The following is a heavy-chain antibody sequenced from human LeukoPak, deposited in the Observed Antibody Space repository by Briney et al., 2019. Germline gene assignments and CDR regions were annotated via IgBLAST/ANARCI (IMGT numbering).Heavy chain of an antibody. J-gene: IGHJ4*02. CDR1: GFAFSIYT. CDR2: ISGSGNGGSI. CDR3: VKDFGRVRGTPDS. D-gene: IGHD3-10*01. V-gene: IGHV3-64D*06. Sequence: TGVSLRLSCSASGFAFSIYTMYWVRQAPGKGPEYVSTISGSGNGGSIYYADSVKGRFTISRDDSKSTLYLQMNGLRSEDTAVYYCVKDFGRVRGTPDSWGQGTLVTVSS.